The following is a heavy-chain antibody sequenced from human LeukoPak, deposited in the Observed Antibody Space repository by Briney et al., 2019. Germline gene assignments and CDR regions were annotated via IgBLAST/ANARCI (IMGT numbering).Heavy chain of an antibody. CDR1: GFTFSDYY. J-gene: IGHJ6*03. CDR2: ISSSGSTI. D-gene: IGHD5-18*01. Sequence: GGSLRLSCAASGFTFSDYYMSWIRQAPGKGLEWVSYISSSGSTIYYADSVKGRFTISRDNAKNSLYLQMNSLRAEDTAVCYCARARGGYGSYYYYMDVWGKGTTVTVSS. V-gene: IGHV3-11*01. CDR3: ARARGGYGSYYYYMDV.